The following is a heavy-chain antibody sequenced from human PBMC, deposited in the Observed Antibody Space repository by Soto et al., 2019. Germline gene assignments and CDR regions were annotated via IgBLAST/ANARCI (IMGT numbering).Heavy chain of an antibody. CDR2: INPSVGT. CDR3: XXXXXXXXXXXXSS. CDR1: GGSISSDDW. V-gene: IGHV4-4*02. J-gene: IGHJ5*02. Sequence: QVQLQESGPGLVKPSGTLSLTCAVSGGSISSDDWWSWVRQPPGRGLEWLGEINPSVGTNYNPSXXXXXXXXXXXXXXXXXXXXXXXXXXXXXXXXXXXXXXXXXXXXXSSWGQGTLVTVSS.